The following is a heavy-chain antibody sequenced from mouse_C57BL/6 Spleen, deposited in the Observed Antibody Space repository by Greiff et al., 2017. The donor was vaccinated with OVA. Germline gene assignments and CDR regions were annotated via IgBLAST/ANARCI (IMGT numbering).Heavy chain of an antibody. V-gene: IGHV1-26*01. J-gene: IGHJ2*01. CDR3: ASDDYGSSYHY. Sequence: EVQLQQSGPELVKPGASVKISCKASGYTFTDYYMNWVKQSHGKSLEWIGDINPNNGGTSYNQKFKGKATLTVDKSSSTAYMELRSLTSEDSAVYYCASDDYGSSYHYWGQGTTLTVSS. CDR1: GYTFTDYY. CDR2: INPNNGGT. D-gene: IGHD1-1*01.